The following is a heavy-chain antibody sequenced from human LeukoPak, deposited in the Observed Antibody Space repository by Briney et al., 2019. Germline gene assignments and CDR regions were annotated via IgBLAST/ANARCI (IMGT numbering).Heavy chain of an antibody. CDR3: ARDLWFGELPNYFDY. CDR1: GFTFSSYA. CDR2: ISYDGSNK. D-gene: IGHD3-10*01. Sequence: GRSLRLSCAASGFTFSSYAMHWVRQAPGKGVEWVAVISYDGSNKYYADSVKDRFTISRDNSKNTLYLQMNSLRAEDTAVYYCARDLWFGELPNYFDYWGQGTLVTVSS. V-gene: IGHV3-30*04. J-gene: IGHJ4*02.